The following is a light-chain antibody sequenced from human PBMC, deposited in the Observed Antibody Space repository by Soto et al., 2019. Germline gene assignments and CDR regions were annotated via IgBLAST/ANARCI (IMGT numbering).Light chain of an antibody. CDR3: CSSAPESTYV. V-gene: IGLV2-23*01. J-gene: IGLJ1*01. CDR1: SDDVGAHNS. Sequence: QSVLAQPASVSGSPGQSITISCTGTSDDVGAHNSVSWYQQLPHKAPQVILYKGTQRPSGVSSRFSGSTSGNAASLTISGLQADDEADYFCCSSAPESTYVFGTGTQVTLL. CDR2: KGT.